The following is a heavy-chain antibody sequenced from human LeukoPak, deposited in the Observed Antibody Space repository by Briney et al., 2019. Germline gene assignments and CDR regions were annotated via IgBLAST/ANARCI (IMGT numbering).Heavy chain of an antibody. CDR3: ASIVGGWFDP. CDR2: IYHSGST. CDR1: GSSISSGYY. V-gene: IGHV4-38-2*02. Sequence: SETLSLTCTVSGSSISSGYYWGWSRQPPGKGLEWIGSIYHSGSTYYNPSLKSRVTISVDTSKNQFSLKLSSVTAADTAVYYCASIVGGWFDPWGQGTLVTVSS. J-gene: IGHJ5*02. D-gene: IGHD2-15*01.